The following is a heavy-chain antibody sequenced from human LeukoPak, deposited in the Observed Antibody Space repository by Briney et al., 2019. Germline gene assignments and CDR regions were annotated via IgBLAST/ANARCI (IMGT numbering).Heavy chain of an antibody. CDR2: IYYSGST. J-gene: IGHJ6*03. CDR3: ARFRAYMDV. Sequence: NASETLSLTCTVSGGSISSYYWSWIRQPPGKGLEWIGYIYYSGSTNYNPSLKSRVTISVDTSKNQFSLKLSSVTAADTAVYYCARFRAYMDVWGKGTTVTVSS. V-gene: IGHV4-59*08. CDR1: GGSISSYY.